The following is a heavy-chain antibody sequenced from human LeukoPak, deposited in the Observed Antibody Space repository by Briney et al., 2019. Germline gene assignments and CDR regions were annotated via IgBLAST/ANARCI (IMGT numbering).Heavy chain of an antibody. CDR1: GFTFTNYA. V-gene: IGHV3-30-3*01. CDR2: ISYDGTNK. Sequence: GGSLRLSCAASGFTFTNYALHCVRQAPGKGLEWVAVISYDGTNKYYADSVKGRFTISRDNSKNTLSLQKNSLRAEDTALYYCARGFVLGAAKNYFDYWGQGALVTVSS. CDR3: ARGFVLGAAKNYFDY. J-gene: IGHJ4*02. D-gene: IGHD2-21*02.